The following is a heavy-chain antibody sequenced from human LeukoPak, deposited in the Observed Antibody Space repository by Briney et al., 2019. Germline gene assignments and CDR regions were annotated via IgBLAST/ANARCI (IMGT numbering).Heavy chain of an antibody. CDR3: ARGSDILTGYYGYYFDY. Sequence: GGSLRLSCAASGFTFSSYDMHWVRQATGKGLEWVSAIGTAGDTYYPGSVKGRFTISRESAKNSLYLQMNSLRAGDTAVYYCARGSDILTGYYGYYFDYWGQGTLVTVSS. V-gene: IGHV3-13*01. D-gene: IGHD3-9*01. CDR2: IGTAGDT. J-gene: IGHJ4*02. CDR1: GFTFSSYD.